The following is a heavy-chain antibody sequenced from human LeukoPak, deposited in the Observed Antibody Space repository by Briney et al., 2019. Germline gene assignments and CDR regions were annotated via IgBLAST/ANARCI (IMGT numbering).Heavy chain of an antibody. J-gene: IGHJ4*02. CDR2: MNPNSGNT. Sequence: ASVKVSGKASGYTFTSYDINWVRQATGQGLEWMGWMNPNSGNTGYAQKFQGRVTMTRNTSISTAYMELSSLRSEDTAVYYCARAHYDILTGYTGVLNYWGQGTLVTVSS. D-gene: IGHD3-9*01. CDR1: GYTFTSYD. CDR3: ARAHYDILTGYTGVLNY. V-gene: IGHV1-8*01.